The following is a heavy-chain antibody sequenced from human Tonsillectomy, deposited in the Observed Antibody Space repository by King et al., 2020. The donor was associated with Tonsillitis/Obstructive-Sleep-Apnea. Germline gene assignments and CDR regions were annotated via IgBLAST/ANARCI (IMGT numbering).Heavy chain of an antibody. CDR3: AKSSDIVVVSATYYFDY. CDR2: IRGSGGST. J-gene: IGHJ4*02. CDR1: GFTFSSYA. V-gene: IGHV3-23*04. Sequence: VQLVESGGGLVQPGGSLRLSCAASGFTFSSYAMSWVRQAPGKGLEWVSVIRGSGGSTYYADSVKGRFTISRDNSKNTLYLQMNSLRAEDTAVYYCAKSSDIVVVSATYYFDYWGQGTLVTVSS. D-gene: IGHD2-2*01.